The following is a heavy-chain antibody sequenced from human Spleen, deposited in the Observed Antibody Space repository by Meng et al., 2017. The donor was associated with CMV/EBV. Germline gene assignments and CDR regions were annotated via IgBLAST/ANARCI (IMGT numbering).Heavy chain of an antibody. CDR1: GFTFSNYW. CDR3: ARAGEWELLIDY. Sequence: GGSLRLSCAASGFTFSNYWMSWVRQAPGKGLEWVANIIQDGSEKYYVDSVKGRFTISRDNSKNTLYLQMNSLRAEDTAVYYCARAGEWELLIDYWGQGTLVTVSS. CDR2: IIQDGSEK. J-gene: IGHJ4*02. D-gene: IGHD1-26*01. V-gene: IGHV3-7*01.